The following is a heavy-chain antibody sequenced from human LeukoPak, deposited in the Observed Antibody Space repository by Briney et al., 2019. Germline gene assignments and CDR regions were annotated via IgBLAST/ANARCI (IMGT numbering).Heavy chain of an antibody. CDR1: GGTFSSYT. CDR3: ARDRLPVGAGDYYYYMDV. D-gene: IGHD2-15*01. V-gene: IGHV1-69*04. J-gene: IGHJ6*03. Sequence: SVKVSCKASGGTFSSYTISWVRQAPGQGLEWMGRIIPILGIANYAQKFQGRVTITADKSTSTAYMELSSLRSEDTAVYYCARDRLPVGAGDYYYYMDVWGKGTTVTVSS. CDR2: IIPILGIA.